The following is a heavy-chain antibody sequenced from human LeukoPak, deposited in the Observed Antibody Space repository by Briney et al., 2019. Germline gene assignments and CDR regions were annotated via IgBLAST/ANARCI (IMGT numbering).Heavy chain of an antibody. CDR2: ISYDGSNK. CDR1: GFTFSSYA. J-gene: IGHJ4*02. Sequence: GGSLRLSCAASGFTFSSYAMHWVRQAPGKGPEWVAVISYDGSNKYYADSVKGRFTISRDNSKNTLYLQMNSLRAEDTAVYYCARGYNFGPIDYWGQGTLVTVSS. CDR3: ARGYNFGPIDY. V-gene: IGHV3-30*04. D-gene: IGHD1-1*01.